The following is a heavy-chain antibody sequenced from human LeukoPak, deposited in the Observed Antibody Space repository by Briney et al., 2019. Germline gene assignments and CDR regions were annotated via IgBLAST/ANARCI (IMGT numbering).Heavy chain of an antibody. D-gene: IGHD6-19*01. CDR1: GGSISSYY. CDR3: ARGGHSGWYKGYNWFDP. J-gene: IGHJ5*02. Sequence: PSETLSLTCTDSGGSISSYYWSWIRQPAGKGLEWIGRIYTSGSTNYNPSLKSRVTMSVDTSKNQFSLKLSSVTAADTAVYYCARGGHSGWYKGYNWFDPWGQGTLVTVSS. CDR2: IYTSGST. V-gene: IGHV4-4*07.